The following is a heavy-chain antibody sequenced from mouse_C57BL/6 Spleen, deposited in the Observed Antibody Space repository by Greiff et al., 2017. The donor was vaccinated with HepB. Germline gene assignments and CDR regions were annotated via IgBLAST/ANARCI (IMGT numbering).Heavy chain of an antibody. V-gene: IGHV1-82*01. D-gene: IGHD3-2*02. CDR3: AREGTAQAGASY. Sequence: QVQLQQSGPELVKPGASVKISCKASGYAFSSSWMNWVKQRPGKGLEWIGRIYPGDGDTNYNGKFKGKATLTADKSSSTAYMQLSSLTSEDSAVYFCAREGTAQAGASYWGQGTTLTVSS. CDR2: IYPGDGDT. CDR1: GYAFSSSW. J-gene: IGHJ2*01.